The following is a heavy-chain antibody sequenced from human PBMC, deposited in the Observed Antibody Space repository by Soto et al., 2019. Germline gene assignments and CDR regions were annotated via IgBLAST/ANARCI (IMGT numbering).Heavy chain of an antibody. D-gene: IGHD2-2*01. J-gene: IGHJ6*03. CDR1: GFTSSSYS. V-gene: IGHV3-48*01. Sequence: GGSLRLSCAASGFTSSSYSMNWVRQAPGKGLEWVSYISSSSSTIYYADSVKGRFTISRDNAKNSLYLQMNSLRAEDTAVYYCARSSGGYCSSTSCGIPYYMAVWGKGTTVTVSS. CDR3: ARSSGGYCSSTSCGIPYYMAV. CDR2: ISSSSSTI.